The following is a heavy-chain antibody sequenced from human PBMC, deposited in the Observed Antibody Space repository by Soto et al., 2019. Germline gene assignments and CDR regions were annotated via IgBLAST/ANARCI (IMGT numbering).Heavy chain of an antibody. CDR1: GYTFTSYG. Sequence: ASVKVSCKASGYTFTSYGISWVRQAPGQGLEWMGWISAYNGNTNYAQKLQGRVTMTSDTSTSTGHMELGSLTSEDTAVYYCARGGGIVMLTAPYDHWGQGTLVTVSS. CDR2: ISAYNGNT. D-gene: IGHD2-21*02. V-gene: IGHV1-18*01. CDR3: ARGGGIVMLTAPYDH. J-gene: IGHJ4*02.